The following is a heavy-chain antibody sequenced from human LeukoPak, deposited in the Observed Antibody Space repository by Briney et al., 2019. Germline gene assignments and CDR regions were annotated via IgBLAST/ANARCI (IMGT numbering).Heavy chain of an antibody. CDR3: ARDPHYGALDY. V-gene: IGHV3-7*01. CDR2: LHPDGSSTT. D-gene: IGHD4-17*01. Sequence: GGSLRLSCAASGFTFRSSWMSWVRQAPGKGLEWVADLHPDGSSTTHYVDPVKGRFTVSRNNAENSLYLQMNNLRVEDTAIYYCARDPHYGALDYWGQGILVTVSS. J-gene: IGHJ4*02. CDR1: GFTFRSSW.